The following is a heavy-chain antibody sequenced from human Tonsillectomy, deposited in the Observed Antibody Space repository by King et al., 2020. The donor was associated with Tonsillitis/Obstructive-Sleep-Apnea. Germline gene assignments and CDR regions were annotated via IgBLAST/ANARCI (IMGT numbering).Heavy chain of an antibody. CDR3: AKALGQDSYSGKFDP. CDR1: GFAFADYA. CDR2: MSWNSGSI. Sequence: VQLVESGGGLVQPGRSLRLSCAASGFAFADYAMHWVRQAPGKGLEWVSGMSWNSGSIAYAESVKGRFTISRDNAKNSLYLQMNSLRAEDTALYYCAKALGQDSYSGKFDPWGQGTLVTVSS. J-gene: IGHJ5*02. D-gene: IGHD2-21*01. V-gene: IGHV3-9*01.